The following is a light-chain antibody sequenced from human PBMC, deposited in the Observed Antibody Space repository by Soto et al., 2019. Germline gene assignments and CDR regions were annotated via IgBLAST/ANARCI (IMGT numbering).Light chain of an antibody. Sequence: DIVMTQSPLSLPVTPGEPASISCRSSQSLLHRNGYNYLDWYLQKPGQSPQLLIYLGSNRASGVPDRFSGSGSGTDFTLKISRVESEDVGVYYCMQALQTPLTFVGGTKVDIK. J-gene: IGKJ4*01. V-gene: IGKV2-28*01. CDR1: QSLLHRNGYNY. CDR2: LGS. CDR3: MQALQTPLT.